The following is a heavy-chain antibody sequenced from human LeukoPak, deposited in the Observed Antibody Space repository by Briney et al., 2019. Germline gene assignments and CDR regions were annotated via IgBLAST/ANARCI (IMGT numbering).Heavy chain of an antibody. CDR2: IYYSGST. CDR3: ARTYCSGGSCYSMGLDYFDY. V-gene: IGHV4-30-4*01. CDR1: GGSISSGDYY. J-gene: IGHJ4*02. Sequence: SETLSLTCTVSGGSISSGDYYWSWIRQPPGKGLEWIGYIYYSGSTYYNPSLKSRVTISVDTTKNQFSLKLSSVTAADTAVYYCARTYCSGGSCYSMGLDYFDYWGQGTLVTVSS. D-gene: IGHD2-15*01.